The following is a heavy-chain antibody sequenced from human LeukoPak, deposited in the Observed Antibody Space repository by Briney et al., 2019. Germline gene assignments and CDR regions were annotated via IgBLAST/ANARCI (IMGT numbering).Heavy chain of an antibody. CDR1: GYSISSGYY. V-gene: IGHV4-38-2*02. J-gene: IGHJ6*03. CDR3: ARRAGDYYDSSGWIGRNYYYYYYMDV. D-gene: IGHD3-22*01. CDR2: IYHSGST. Sequence: PSETLSLTCTVSGYSISSGYYWGWIRQPPGKGLEWIGSIYHSGSTYYNPSLKSRVTISVDTSKNQFSLKLSSVTAADTAVYYCARRAGDYYDSSGWIGRNYYYYYYMDVWGKGTTVTVSS.